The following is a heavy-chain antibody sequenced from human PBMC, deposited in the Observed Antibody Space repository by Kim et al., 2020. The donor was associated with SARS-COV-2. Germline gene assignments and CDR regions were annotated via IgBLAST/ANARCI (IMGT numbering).Heavy chain of an antibody. CDR3: ARVRARLLGWYYYVMDV. Sequence: GGSLRLSCAASGFTFGSYAMSWVRQAPGKGLEWVSSLSGGGGSTYYTDSGKGRFTISRDNSKNTLHLPMNRLRAEDTAVYYCARVRARLLGWYYYVMDV. CDR2: LSGGGGST. CDR1: GFTFGSYA. D-gene: IGHD2-21*02. V-gene: IGHV3-23*01. J-gene: IGHJ6*01.